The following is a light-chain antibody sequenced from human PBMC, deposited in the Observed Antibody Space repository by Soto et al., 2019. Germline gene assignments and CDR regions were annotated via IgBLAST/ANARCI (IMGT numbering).Light chain of an antibody. CDR3: RQCKHWPQK. CDR1: QSLVYSDGIAY. V-gene: IGKV2-30*01. CDR2: KAY. J-gene: IGKJ1*01. Sequence: DVVMTQSPLSLPVTLGQPASISCRSSQSLVYSDGIAYLSWFQQRPGQSPRRLIYKAYNRDSGVLERFSGSVSGTDFTHEIDSVEAEDFGIYYWRQCKHWPQKFGRGTRVEIK.